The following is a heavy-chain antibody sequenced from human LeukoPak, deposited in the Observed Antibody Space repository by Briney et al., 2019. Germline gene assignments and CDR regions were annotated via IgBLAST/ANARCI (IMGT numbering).Heavy chain of an antibody. V-gene: IGHV3-74*01. Sequence: QPGGSLRLSCAASGFTFSSYWMHWVRQAPGKGLVWVSRINPDGSTTNYADSVKGRFTTSRDNARNTLYVEMNSLRADDTAVYYCARDALHTAHFDYWGQGTLVTVSS. CDR2: INPDGSTT. D-gene: IGHD5-18*01. J-gene: IGHJ4*02. CDR3: ARDALHTAHFDY. CDR1: GFTFSSYW.